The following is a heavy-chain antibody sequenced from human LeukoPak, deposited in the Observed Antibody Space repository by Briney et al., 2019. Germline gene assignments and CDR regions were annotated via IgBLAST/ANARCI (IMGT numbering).Heavy chain of an antibody. CDR2: IYYSGST. D-gene: IGHD2/OR15-2a*01. CDR1: GGSISSYY. J-gene: IGHJ3*02. CDR3: ARPAQLNSKGAFDI. V-gene: IGHV4-59*01. Sequence: SETLSLTCTVSGGSISSYYWSWIRQPPGKGLEWIGYIYYSGSTNYNPSLKRRVTISVDTSKNQFSLKLSSVTAADTAVYYCARPAQLNSKGAFDIWGQGTMVTVSS.